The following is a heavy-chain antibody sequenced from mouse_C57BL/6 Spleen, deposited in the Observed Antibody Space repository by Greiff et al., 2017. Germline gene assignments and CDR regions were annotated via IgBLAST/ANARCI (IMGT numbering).Heavy chain of an antibody. CDR1: GFNINDYY. J-gene: IGHJ2*01. D-gene: IGHD1-1*01. Sequence: EVKLMESGAELVRPGASVKLSCTASGFNINDYYMHWVKQRPEQGLEWIGRIAPEDGDTEYAPKFQGKATLTADTSSNTAYLPLSSVTSEDTAVYYGTTWGTTVGDDWGKGTTLTVSS. V-gene: IGHV14-1*01. CDR2: IAPEDGDT. CDR3: TTWGTTVGDD.